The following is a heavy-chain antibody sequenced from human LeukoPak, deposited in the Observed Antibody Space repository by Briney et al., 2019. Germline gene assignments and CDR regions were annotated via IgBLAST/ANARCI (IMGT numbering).Heavy chain of an antibody. CDR3: AGRPPIYTSSWYT. CDR2: IYYGGST. D-gene: IGHD6-13*01. Sequence: PSETLSLTCTVSGCSFSSYYWSWIRQAPGKGLEWMGYIYYGGSTNYNASLKSRVTISADTSKNHFSLNLRSVTAADTAVYYCAGRPPIYTSSWYTWGQGTLVTVSS. CDR1: GCSFSSYY. V-gene: IGHV4-59*08. J-gene: IGHJ5*02.